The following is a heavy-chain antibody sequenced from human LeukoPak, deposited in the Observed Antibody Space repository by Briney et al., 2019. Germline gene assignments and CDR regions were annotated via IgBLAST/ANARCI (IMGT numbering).Heavy chain of an antibody. CDR2: IKQDGSDK. CDR1: GFTFSSYW. D-gene: IGHD2-21*02. CDR3: ARDGGDFGFDP. V-gene: IGHV3-7*01. Sequence: GGSLRLSCAASGFTFSSYWMTWVRQAPGRGLEWVANIKQDGSDKYYVDSVKGRFTISRDNAKNSLYLQMNSLRAEDTAVYYCARDGGDFGFDPWGQGTLVTVSS. J-gene: IGHJ5*02.